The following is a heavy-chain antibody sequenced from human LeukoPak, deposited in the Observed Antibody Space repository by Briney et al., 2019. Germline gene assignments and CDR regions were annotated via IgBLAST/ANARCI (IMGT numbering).Heavy chain of an antibody. D-gene: IGHD6-13*01. CDR3: ARDGDLSRVAAGPEPKGYYYGMDV. CDR1: GGSISSGNYY. Sequence: PSETLSLTCTVSGGSISSGNYYWSWIRQPPGKGLEWIGYIYHSGSTYYNPSLKSRVTISVDRSKNQFSLKLSSVTAADTAVYYCARDGDLSRVAAGPEPKGYYYGMDVWGQGTTVTVSS. CDR2: IYHSGST. J-gene: IGHJ6*02. V-gene: IGHV4-30-2*01.